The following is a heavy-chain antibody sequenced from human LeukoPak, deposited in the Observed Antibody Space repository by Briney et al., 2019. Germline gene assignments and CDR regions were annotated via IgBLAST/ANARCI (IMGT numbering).Heavy chain of an antibody. CDR1: GFTFSSYA. CDR3: AKDSLVSVYYYDSSGYYH. J-gene: IGHJ5*02. V-gene: IGHV3-23*01. Sequence: GGSLRLSCAASGFTFSSYAMSWVCQAPGKGLEWVSAISGSGGSTYYADSVKGRFTISRDNSKNTLYLQMNSLRAEDTAVYYCAKDSLVSVYYYDSSGYYHWGQGTLVTVSS. CDR2: ISGSGGST. D-gene: IGHD3-22*01.